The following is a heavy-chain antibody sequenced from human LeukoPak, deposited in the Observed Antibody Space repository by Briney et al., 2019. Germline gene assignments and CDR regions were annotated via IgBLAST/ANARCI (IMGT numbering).Heavy chain of an antibody. J-gene: IGHJ4*02. D-gene: IGHD3-16*02. V-gene: IGHV1-18*01. CDR3: ARTPETYDYVWGSYRRYPSFDY. CDR1: GYTFTSYG. Sequence: GASVKVSCKASGYTFTSYGISWVRQAPGQGLEWMGWISAYNGNTNYAQKLQGRVTMTTDTSTGTAYMELRSLRSDDTAVYYCARTPETYDYVWGSYRRYPSFDYWGQGTLVTVSS. CDR2: ISAYNGNT.